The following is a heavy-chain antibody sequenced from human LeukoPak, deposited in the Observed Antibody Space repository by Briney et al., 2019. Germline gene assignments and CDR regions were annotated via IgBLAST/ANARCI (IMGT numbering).Heavy chain of an antibody. CDR1: GASVTNFY. D-gene: IGHD2-15*01. V-gene: IGHV4-4*07. Sequence: SETLSLTCSVSGASVTNFYWTWIRQPAGKGLEYIGRIYASGSIDYNPSLKSRVPLSVDSSNNQFSLNLTSVTAADTALYYCARSARFNYFYMDVWGKGTSVTVSS. CDR2: IYASGSI. J-gene: IGHJ6*03. CDR3: ARSARFNYFYMDV.